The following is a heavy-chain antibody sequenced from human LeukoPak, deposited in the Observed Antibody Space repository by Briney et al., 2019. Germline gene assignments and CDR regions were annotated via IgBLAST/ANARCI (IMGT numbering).Heavy chain of an antibody. J-gene: IGHJ4*02. CDR1: GFTFISYA. V-gene: IGHV3-23*01. CDR3: AKASWVSSADAVL. D-gene: IGHD3-3*01. CDR2: LRGDGET. Sequence: GGSLRFSCAASGFTFISYAMSWVRQARARGLEWVSSLRGDGETFYGDSVKGRFTLSRDESRSTVYLQMNNLRVEDTAVYFCAKASWVSSADAVLWGQGTVVTVSS.